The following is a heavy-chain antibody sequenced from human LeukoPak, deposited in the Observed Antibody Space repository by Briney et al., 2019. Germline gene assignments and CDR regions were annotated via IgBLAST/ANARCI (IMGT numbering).Heavy chain of an antibody. V-gene: IGHV3-30-3*01. J-gene: IGHJ4*02. Sequence: GGSLRLSCAASGFTFSSYAMDWVRQAPGKGLERVAVISYDGSNKYYADSVKGRFTISRDNSKNTVYLQMSSLRAEDTAVYFCAKGTGSSGWRYYFDYWGQGTLVTVSS. CDR2: ISYDGSNK. CDR1: GFTFSSYA. CDR3: AKGTGSSGWRYYFDY. D-gene: IGHD6-19*01.